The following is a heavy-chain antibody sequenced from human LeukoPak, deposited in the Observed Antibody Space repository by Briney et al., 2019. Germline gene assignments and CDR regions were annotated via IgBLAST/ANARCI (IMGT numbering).Heavy chain of an antibody. CDR2: ISCSSSYI. V-gene: IGHV3-21*01. CDR1: GFTFSSYS. Sequence: GESLRLSCAASGFTFSSYSMNWVRQGPGKGLEWVSSISCSSSYIYYADSVKGRFTISRDNAKNSLYLQVNSLRAEDTAVYYCAREPVDYYETMPTGYMDVWGKGTTVTISS. CDR3: AREPVDYYETMPTGYMDV. D-gene: IGHD3-22*01. J-gene: IGHJ6*03.